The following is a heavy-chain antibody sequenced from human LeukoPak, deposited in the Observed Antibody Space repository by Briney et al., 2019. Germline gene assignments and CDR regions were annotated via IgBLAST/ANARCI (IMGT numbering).Heavy chain of an antibody. Sequence: PGGSLRLSCAASGFTFSSYAMSWVRQAPGKGLEWVSAISGSGGSTYYADSVKGRFTISRDNSKNTLYLQMNSLRAEDTAVYYCAKPASNIVVVVAAYFDYWGQGTLVTVSS. CDR2: ISGSGGST. D-gene: IGHD2-15*01. J-gene: IGHJ4*02. V-gene: IGHV3-23*01. CDR1: GFTFSSYA. CDR3: AKPASNIVVVVAAYFDY.